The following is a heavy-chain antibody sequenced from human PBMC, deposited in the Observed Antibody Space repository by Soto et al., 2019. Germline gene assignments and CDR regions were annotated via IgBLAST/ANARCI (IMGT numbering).Heavy chain of an antibody. J-gene: IGHJ4*02. CDR3: ARESSSCPDY. D-gene: IGHD6-13*01. Sequence: GGSLRLSCAASGFTFSSYWMSWVRQAPGKGQEWVTNIKQDGSEKYYVDPVKGRFTISRDNAKNTLYLQMNSLRAEDTAVYYCARESSSCPDYWGQGTLVTVSS. CDR2: IKQDGSEK. CDR1: GFTFSSYW. V-gene: IGHV3-7*01.